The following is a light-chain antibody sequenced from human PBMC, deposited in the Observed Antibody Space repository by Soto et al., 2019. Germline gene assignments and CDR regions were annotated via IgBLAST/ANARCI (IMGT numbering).Light chain of an antibody. J-gene: IGLJ1*01. CDR3: VSFTTSKSYV. Sequence: QSALTQPASVSGSPGQSITISCTGTSSDVGAYIFVSWYQQYPGKAPKLMIYDITNRPSGVSNRFSGSKAGNTGSLTISGLQAEDEADYYCVSFTTSKSYVFGTGTEVTVL. CDR1: SSDVGAYIF. CDR2: DIT. V-gene: IGLV2-14*01.